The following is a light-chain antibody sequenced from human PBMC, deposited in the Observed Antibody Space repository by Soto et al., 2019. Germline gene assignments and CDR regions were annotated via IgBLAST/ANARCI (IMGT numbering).Light chain of an antibody. Sequence: DIQMTQSPSTLSASVGDRVTITCRASQSISSWLAWYQQKPGKAPKLLIYDASSLESGVPSRFSGSGSGTEFPLTISRLQPDDFATYYCQQYNSYPYTFGQGTKLEIK. CDR1: QSISSW. CDR2: DAS. V-gene: IGKV1-5*01. J-gene: IGKJ2*01. CDR3: QQYNSYPYT.